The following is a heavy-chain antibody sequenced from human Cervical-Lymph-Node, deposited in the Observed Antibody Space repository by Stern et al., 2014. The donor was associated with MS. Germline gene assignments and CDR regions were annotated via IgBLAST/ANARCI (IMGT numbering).Heavy chain of an antibody. D-gene: IGHD1-26*01. Sequence: VQLVQSGGGLVQPGGSLRLSCAASGFTFSNYWMHWVRQAPGKGLVWVSHINSDGSRTSYADSVKGRFTISGANAKNTPYLQMNSLRAEDTAVYYCARSGELAFDYWGRGPLVTVSS. V-gene: IGHV3-74*02. J-gene: IGHJ4*02. CDR3: ARSGELAFDY. CDR2: INSDGSRT. CDR1: GFTFSNYW.